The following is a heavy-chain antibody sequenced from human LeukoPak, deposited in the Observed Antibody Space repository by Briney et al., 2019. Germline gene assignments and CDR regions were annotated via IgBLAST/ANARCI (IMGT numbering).Heavy chain of an antibody. V-gene: IGHV4-30-4*01. Sequence: SETLSLTCTVSGGSISSGDYYGSWIRQPPGKGLEWIGYIYYSGSTYYNPSLKSRVTISVDTSKNQFSLKLSSVTAADTAVYYCARYTVTTIGFDPWGQGTLVTVSS. CDR2: IYYSGST. J-gene: IGHJ5*02. CDR1: GGSISSGDYY. CDR3: ARYTVTTIGFDP. D-gene: IGHD4-17*01.